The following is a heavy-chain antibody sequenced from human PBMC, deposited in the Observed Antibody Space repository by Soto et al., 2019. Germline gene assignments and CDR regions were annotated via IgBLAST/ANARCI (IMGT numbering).Heavy chain of an antibody. J-gene: IGHJ4*02. CDR1: GFTFSSYS. Sequence: GGSLRLSCAASGFTFSSYSMNWVRQAPGKGLEWVSYISSSSTIYYADSVKGRFTISRDNAKNSLYLQMNSLRAEDTAVYYCARSESGSGSYSDYWGQGTLVTVSS. D-gene: IGHD3-10*01. CDR3: ARSESGSGSYSDY. CDR2: ISSSSTI. V-gene: IGHV3-48*04.